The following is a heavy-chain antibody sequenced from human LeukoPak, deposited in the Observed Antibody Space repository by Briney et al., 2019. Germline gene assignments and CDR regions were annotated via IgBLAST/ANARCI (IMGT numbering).Heavy chain of an antibody. CDR2: ISGSGGST. CDR1: GFTFSNYV. D-gene: IGHD6-13*01. V-gene: IGHV3-23*01. CDR3: AKVGAAGTNDYYGMDV. Sequence: PGGSLRLSCAASGFTFSNYVMSWVRQAPGRGLEWVSAISGSGGSTYYADSVKGRFTISRDNSKNTLYLQMNSLRAEDTAVYYCAKVGAAGTNDYYGMDVWGQGTTVTVSS. J-gene: IGHJ6*02.